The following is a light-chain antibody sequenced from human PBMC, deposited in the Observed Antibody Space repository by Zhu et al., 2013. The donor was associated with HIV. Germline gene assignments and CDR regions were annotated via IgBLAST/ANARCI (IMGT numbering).Light chain of an antibody. J-gene: IGKJ4*01. V-gene: IGKV3D-20*02. CDR2: GAS. Sequence: EIVLTQSPGTLSLSPGERATLSCRASQSVTTKYLAWYQQKYGQAPRLLIYGASKRATGIPDRFSASGSGTDFTLTISSLQPEDFAVYYCQQRSNWPRLTFGGGTKVEIK. CDR1: QSVTTKY. CDR3: QQRSNWPRLT.